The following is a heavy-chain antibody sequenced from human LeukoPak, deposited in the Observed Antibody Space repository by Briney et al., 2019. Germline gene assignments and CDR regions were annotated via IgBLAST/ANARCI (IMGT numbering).Heavy chain of an antibody. CDR2: IIPIFGTA. V-gene: IGHV1-69*05. CDR3: ARLCDSSGWVLRPYYYYYMDV. D-gene: IGHD6-19*01. Sequence: SVKVSCKASGGTFSSYAISWVRQAPGQGLEWMGGIIPIFGTANYAQKLQGRVTMTTDTSTSTAYMELRSLRSDDTAVYYCARLCDSSGWVLRPYYYYYMDVWGKGTTVTISS. J-gene: IGHJ6*03. CDR1: GGTFSSYA.